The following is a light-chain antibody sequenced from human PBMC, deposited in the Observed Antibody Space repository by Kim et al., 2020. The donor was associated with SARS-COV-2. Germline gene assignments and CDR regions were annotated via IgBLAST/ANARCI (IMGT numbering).Light chain of an antibody. CDR1: SGHSTYA. CDR2: VNSAGTH. CDR3: QTWGTGIVV. J-gene: IGLJ2*01. V-gene: IGLV4-69*01. Sequence: ASAKPTCSPRSGHSTYAIAWQQQQPEKGPRSLMKVNSAGTHSKGDGIPERFSGSSAGAERYPTFSSLQSEDEADYYCQTWGTGIVVFGGGTKLTVL.